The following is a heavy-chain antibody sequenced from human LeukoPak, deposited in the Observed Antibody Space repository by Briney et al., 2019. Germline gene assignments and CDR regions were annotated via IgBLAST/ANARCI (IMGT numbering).Heavy chain of an antibody. J-gene: IGHJ4*02. D-gene: IGHD3-3*01. Sequence: GGSLSLSCAASGFTFSSYAMSWVRQAQGGGLEWVSVFSGGGGSTYYAASVKGRFHISRDNSKNTLYLQMNSLRAEDTAVYYCAKESPNYDFWSGYYPYFDYWGQGTLVTVSS. V-gene: IGHV3-23*01. CDR2: FSGGGGST. CDR3: AKESPNYDFWSGYYPYFDY. CDR1: GFTFSSYA.